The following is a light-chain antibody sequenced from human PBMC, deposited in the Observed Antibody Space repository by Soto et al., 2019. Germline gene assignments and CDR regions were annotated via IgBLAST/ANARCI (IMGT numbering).Light chain of an antibody. CDR2: EVS. V-gene: IGLV2-23*02. CDR1: SSDVGSYNL. CDR3: CSYAGSSTFPYV. J-gene: IGLJ1*01. Sequence: QSVLTQPASVSGSPGQSITISCTGTSSDVGSYNLVSWYQQHPGKAPKLMTYEVSKRPSGVSNRFSGSKSGNTASLTISGLQAEDEADYYCCSYAGSSTFPYVFGTGTRSPS.